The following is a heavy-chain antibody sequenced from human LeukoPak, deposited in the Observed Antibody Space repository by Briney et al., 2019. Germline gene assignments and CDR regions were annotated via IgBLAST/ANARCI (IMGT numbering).Heavy chain of an antibody. V-gene: IGHV3-7*01. CDR3: ARGKFDIVVVTTIYYYYYMDV. CDR2: IKEDGSEK. Sequence: GGSLRLSCAASGFTFSTYWMNWVRQAPGKGLEWVANIKEDGSEKDYVDSVKGRFTISRDNAKNSLYLQMNSLRAEYTDVYYCARGKFDIVVVTTIYYYYYMDVWGKGTTVTVSS. D-gene: IGHD2-21*02. CDR1: GFTFSTYW. J-gene: IGHJ6*03.